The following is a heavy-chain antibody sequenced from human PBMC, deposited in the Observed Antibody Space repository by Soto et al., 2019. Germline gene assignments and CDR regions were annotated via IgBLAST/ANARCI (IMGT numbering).Heavy chain of an antibody. J-gene: IGHJ6*02. V-gene: IGHV3-23*01. CDR3: AREWQQLTRFELPYFYYGMDV. Sequence: EVQLLESGGGLVQPGGSLRLSCEATGFSLSSHAMGWVRQAPGKGLEWVSSINTSGGGTFYADSVRGRFTISRDNSKNTLFLQMNSLRPEDSAVYFCAREWQQLTRFELPYFYYGMDVWGQGATVTVSS. D-gene: IGHD3-3*01. CDR1: GFSLSSHA. CDR2: INTSGGGT.